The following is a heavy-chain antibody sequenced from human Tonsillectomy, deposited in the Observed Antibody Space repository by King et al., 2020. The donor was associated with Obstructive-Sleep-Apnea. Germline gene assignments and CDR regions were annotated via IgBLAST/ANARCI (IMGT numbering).Heavy chain of an antibody. CDR2: IDTASRTI. J-gene: IGHJ5*02. CDR1: GFSISGYD. Sequence: VQLVESGGGSVQPGGSLRLSCAASGFSISGYDMDWVRQAPGKGLEWLSYIDTASRTIYYADSVRGRFSISIDNAENSLYLQMNSLRAEDTAVYYCVRELRGYCSSTTCGFDPWGQGTLVLVSS. V-gene: IGHV3-48*03. D-gene: IGHD2-2*01. CDR3: VRELRGYCSSTTCGFDP.